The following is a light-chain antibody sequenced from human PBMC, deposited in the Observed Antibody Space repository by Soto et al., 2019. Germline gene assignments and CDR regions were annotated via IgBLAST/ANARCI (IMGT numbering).Light chain of an antibody. V-gene: IGLV1-40*01. CDR3: QSYDSSLSAL. CDR1: SSNIGAGYD. CDR2: GNS. J-gene: IGLJ3*02. Sequence: QSVLTQPPSVSGAPGQRVTISCTWSSSNIGAGYDVNWYQQLPGTAPKLLIYGNSNRPSGVPDRFSGSKHGTSASLTITGLQAEVEAVYYCQSYDSSLSALFGGGTKLTVL.